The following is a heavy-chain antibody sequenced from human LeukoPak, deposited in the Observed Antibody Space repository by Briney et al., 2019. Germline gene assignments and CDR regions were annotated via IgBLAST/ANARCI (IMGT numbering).Heavy chain of an antibody. CDR3: ARDLEGSGSYSY. V-gene: IGHV3-21*01. D-gene: IGHD3-10*01. Sequence: GGSLRLSCAASGFTFSSYSMSWVRQAPGKGLEWVSSISSSSSYIYYADSVKGRFTISRDNAKNSLYLQMNSLRAEDTAVYYCARDLEGSGSYSYWGQGTLVTVSS. CDR2: ISSSSSYI. CDR1: GFTFSSYS. J-gene: IGHJ4*02.